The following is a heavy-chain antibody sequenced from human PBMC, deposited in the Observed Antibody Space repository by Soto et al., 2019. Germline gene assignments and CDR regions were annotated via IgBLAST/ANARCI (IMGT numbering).Heavy chain of an antibody. CDR3: ARDGIGGTVFRGYLDY. CDR1: GGIFHGDG. CDR2: IRFDGSNE. V-gene: IGHV3-33*01. J-gene: IGHJ4*02. Sequence: QEQLVESGGCVVQPGTSLRLSCAVPGGIFHGDGMHWVHQAPGKGLEWVAIIRFDGSNEEYADSVKGRFTISRDNSKNTLYLQMNTLGAEDTAVYHCARDGIGGTVFRGYLDYWGRGTVVTVSS. D-gene: IGHD1-7*01.